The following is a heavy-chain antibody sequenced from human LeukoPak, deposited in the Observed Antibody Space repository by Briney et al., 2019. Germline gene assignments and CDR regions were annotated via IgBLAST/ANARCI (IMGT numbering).Heavy chain of an antibody. CDR1: GGSISSGSYY. CDR2: MYTSGNT. V-gene: IGHV4-61*02. J-gene: IGHJ4*02. D-gene: IGHD3-22*01. Sequence: SQTLSLTCTVSGGSISSGSYYWRWLRQPAGRGLEWIGRMYTSGNTNYNPSLRSRVTISVATSKNQFSLKLSSVTAADTAVYYCARSTGYYDSSKGYWGQGTLVTVSS. CDR3: ARSTGYYDSSKGY.